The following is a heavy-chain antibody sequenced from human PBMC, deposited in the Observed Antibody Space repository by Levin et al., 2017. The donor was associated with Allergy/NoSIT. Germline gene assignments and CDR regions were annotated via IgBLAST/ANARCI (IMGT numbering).Heavy chain of an antibody. V-gene: IGHV4-34*01. CDR1: GGSFSGSY. CDR3: ASGGAVAGTERLPDY. Sequence: PSQTLSLTCAVYGGSFSGSYWSWIRQPPGKGLEWIGEINHSGSTNYNPSLKSRVTISVDTSKNQFSLKLSSVTAADTAVYYCASGGAVAGTERLPDYWGQGTLVTVSS. CDR2: INHSGST. J-gene: IGHJ4*02. D-gene: IGHD6-19*01.